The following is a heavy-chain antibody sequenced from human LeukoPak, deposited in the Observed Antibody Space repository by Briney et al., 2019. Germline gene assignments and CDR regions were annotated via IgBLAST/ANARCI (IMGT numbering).Heavy chain of an antibody. CDR3: TRLSHVAGAPKVSWFDP. D-gene: IGHD1-26*01. J-gene: IGHJ5*02. CDR1: AYSISNGFV. Sequence: PPETLSLTCTVSAYSISNGFVWGWIRQPPGKGLEWIASIYHSGTTYYNPSLKSRVTMSVDTSKNQFSLRLSSVTAADTAVYYCTRLSHVAGAPKVSWFDPWGQGTLVTVSS. CDR2: IYHSGTT. V-gene: IGHV4-38-2*02.